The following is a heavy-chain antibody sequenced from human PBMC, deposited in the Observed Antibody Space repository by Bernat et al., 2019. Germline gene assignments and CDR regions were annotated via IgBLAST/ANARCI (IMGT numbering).Heavy chain of an antibody. J-gene: IGHJ4*01. CDR1: FTSYG. CDR3: ARQTPDLAVAGPVDY. D-gene: IGHD6-19*01. CDR2: ISAYNGNT. Sequence: FTSYGISWLRQAPGQGLEWMGWISAYNGNTNYAQKLQGRVTMTTATSTSTAYMDLRSLRSDDTAVDYCARQTPDLAVAGPVDYWG. V-gene: IGHV1-18*01.